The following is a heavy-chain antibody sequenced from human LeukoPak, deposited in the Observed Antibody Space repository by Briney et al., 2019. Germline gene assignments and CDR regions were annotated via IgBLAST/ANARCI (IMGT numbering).Heavy chain of an antibody. J-gene: IGHJ3*02. CDR3: ARASGSVDPYDI. V-gene: IGHV3-23*01. CDR1: GFTLNNYA. D-gene: IGHD3-10*01. Sequence: GGSLRLSCAASGFTLNNYAMSWVCQAPGKGLEWVSTLKKSGGSSHYADSVKGRFTISGDSSKNTLYLQMNSLRADDTAVYYCARASGSVDPYDIWGQGTMVTVST. CDR2: LKKSGGSS.